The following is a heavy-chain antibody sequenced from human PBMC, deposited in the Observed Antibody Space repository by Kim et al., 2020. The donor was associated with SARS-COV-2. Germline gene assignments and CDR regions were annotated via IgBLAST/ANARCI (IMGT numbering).Heavy chain of an antibody. CDR1: GDSVSSNSAA. V-gene: IGHV6-1*01. CDR2: TYYRSKWYN. CDR3: ARDQGEAYGSGWYEDYFYYGMDV. Sequence: SQTLSLTCAISGDSVSSNSAAWNWIRQSPSRGLEWLGRTYYRSKWYNDYAVSVKSRITINPDTSKNQFSLQLNSVTPEDTAVYYCARDQGEAYGSGWYEDYFYYGMDVWGQGTTVTVSS. J-gene: IGHJ6*02. D-gene: IGHD6-19*01.